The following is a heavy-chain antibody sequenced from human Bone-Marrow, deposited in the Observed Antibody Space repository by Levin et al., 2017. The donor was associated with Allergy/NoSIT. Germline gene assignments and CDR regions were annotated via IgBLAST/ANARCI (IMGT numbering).Heavy chain of an antibody. CDR3: ARDPHSSGWNGVLGYLDY. J-gene: IGHJ4*02. CDR1: GFIFSSDS. D-gene: IGHD6-19*01. V-gene: IGHV3-30*04. Sequence: PGGSLRLSCAASGFIFSSDSMHWVRQSPGKGLEWLAIISFDGSNKYYADSVKGRVTISRDNSMNTLYLQMNSLRPEDTAVYYCARDPHSSGWNGVLGYLDYWGQGALVTVSS. CDR2: ISFDGSNK.